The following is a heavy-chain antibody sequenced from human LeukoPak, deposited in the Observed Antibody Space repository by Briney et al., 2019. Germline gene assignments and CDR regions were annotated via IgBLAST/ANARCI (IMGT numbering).Heavy chain of an antibody. V-gene: IGHV4-59*01. CDR3: AREVWFGEFPYYYYGMDV. CDR2: IYYSGST. Sequence: ETLSLTCTVSGGSISSYYWSWIRQPPGKGLEWIGYIYYSGSTNYNPSLKSRVTISVDTSKNQFSLKLSSVTAADTAVYYCAREVWFGEFPYYYYGMDVWGQGTTVTVSS. CDR1: GGSISSYY. J-gene: IGHJ6*02. D-gene: IGHD3-10*01.